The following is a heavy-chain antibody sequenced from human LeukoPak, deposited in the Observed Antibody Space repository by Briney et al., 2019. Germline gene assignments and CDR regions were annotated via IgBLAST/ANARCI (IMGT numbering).Heavy chain of an antibody. D-gene: IGHD6-19*01. CDR2: IYTSGST. CDR1: GGSISSYY. V-gene: IGHV4-4*07. CDR3: ATYLMGYSSGWYFDY. J-gene: IGHJ4*02. Sequence: PSETLSLTCTVSGGSISSYYWSWIRQPAGKGLEWIGRIYTSGSTNYNPSLKSRVTMSVDTSKNQFSLKLSSVTAADTAVYYCATYLMGYSSGWYFDYWGQGTLVTVSS.